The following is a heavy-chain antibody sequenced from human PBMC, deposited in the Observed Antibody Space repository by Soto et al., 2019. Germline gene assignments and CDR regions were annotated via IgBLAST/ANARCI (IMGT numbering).Heavy chain of an antibody. D-gene: IGHD3-10*01. J-gene: IGHJ6*02. V-gene: IGHV1-8*01. CDR1: GYTFTSYD. CDR3: AGEKSYGKDG. Sequence: QVQLVQSGAEVKKPGASVKVSCKASGYTFTSYDINWVRQATGQGLEWMGWMNPNSGNTGYAQKFQGRVTMTRNTSLSTAYMGLSSLGSEDTAAYYRAGEKSYGKDGLGQGTTVTVSS. CDR2: MNPNSGNT.